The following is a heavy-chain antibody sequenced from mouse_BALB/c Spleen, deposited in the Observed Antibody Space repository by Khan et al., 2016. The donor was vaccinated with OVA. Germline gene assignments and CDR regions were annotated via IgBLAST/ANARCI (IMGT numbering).Heavy chain of an antibody. V-gene: IGHV1-81*01. CDR3: ARGDGYYVSLDY. Sequence: VQLQESGPELVKPGASVKMSCKASGYTFTYYVITWVKQRTGQGLEWIGEIYPGSDNAYYNERFKGKATLTADKSSNTTHMQLSSLTSEDSAVYFCARGDGYYVSLDYWGQGTTLTVSS. D-gene: IGHD2-3*01. CDR2: IYPGSDNA. J-gene: IGHJ2*01. CDR1: GYTFTYYV.